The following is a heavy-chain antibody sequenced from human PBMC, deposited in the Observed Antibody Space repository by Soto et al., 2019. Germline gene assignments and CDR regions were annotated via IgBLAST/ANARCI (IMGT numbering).Heavy chain of an antibody. CDR2: IDPSDSYT. V-gene: IGHV5-10-1*01. CDR1: GYSFTSYW. J-gene: IGHJ4*02. D-gene: IGHD3-22*01. Sequence: PGESLKISCKGSGYSFTSYWISWARQMPGKGLEWMGRIDPSDSYTNYSPSFQGHVTISADKSISTAYLQWSSLKASDTAMYYCARSPYYYDSSGYPLDYWGQGTLVTVS. CDR3: ARSPYYYDSSGYPLDY.